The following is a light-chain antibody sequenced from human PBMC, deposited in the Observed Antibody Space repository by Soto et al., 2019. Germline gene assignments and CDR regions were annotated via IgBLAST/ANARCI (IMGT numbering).Light chain of an antibody. CDR3: QTWGTGTYWV. Sequence: QPVLTQSPSASASLGASVKLTCTLSSGHSSYAIAWHQQQPEKGPRFLMKLNSDGSHTKGDGIPDRFSGSSSGAERYLTISSLQSEDEAAYYCQTWGTGTYWVFGGGTKLTVL. J-gene: IGLJ3*02. CDR1: SGHSSYA. CDR2: LNSDGSH. V-gene: IGLV4-69*01.